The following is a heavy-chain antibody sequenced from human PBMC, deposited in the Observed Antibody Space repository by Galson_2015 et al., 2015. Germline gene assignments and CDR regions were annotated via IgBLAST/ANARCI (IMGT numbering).Heavy chain of an antibody. CDR2: IYSGGST. Sequence: SLRLSCAASGFTVSSNYMSWVRQAPGKGLEWVSVIYSGGSTYYADSVKGRFTISRDNSKNTLYLQMNSLRAEDTAVYYCAREVSQEGYSSSSWFDPWGQGTLVTVSS. CDR3: AREVSQEGYSSSSWFDP. D-gene: IGHD6-13*01. CDR1: GFTVSSNY. J-gene: IGHJ5*02. V-gene: IGHV3-53*01.